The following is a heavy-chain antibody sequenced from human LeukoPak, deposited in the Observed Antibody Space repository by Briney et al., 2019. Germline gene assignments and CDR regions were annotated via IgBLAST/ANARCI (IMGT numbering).Heavy chain of an antibody. J-gene: IGHJ4*02. CDR1: GYSISSGYY. CDR3: ARDPLGATIDY. V-gene: IGHV4-38-2*02. Sequence: SETLSLTCTVSGYSISSGYYWGWIRQPPGKGLEWIGSIYHSGSTYYNPPLKSRVTISVDTSKNQFSLKLSSVTAADTAVYYCARDPLGATIDYWGQGTLVTVSS. D-gene: IGHD1-26*01. CDR2: IYHSGST.